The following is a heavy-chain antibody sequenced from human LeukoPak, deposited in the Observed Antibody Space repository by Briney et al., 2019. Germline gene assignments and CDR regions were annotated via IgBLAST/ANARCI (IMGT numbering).Heavy chain of an antibody. Sequence: PSETLSLTCTVSGGSISSGGYYWSWIRQHPGKGLEWIGYIYYSGSTYYNPSLKSRVTISVDTSKNQFSLKLSSVTAADTAVYYCARGPDCSSTSCYNAVPNYYYGMDVWGQGTTVTVSS. J-gene: IGHJ6*02. D-gene: IGHD2-2*02. V-gene: IGHV4-31*03. CDR1: GGSISSGGYY. CDR2: IYYSGST. CDR3: ARGPDCSSTSCYNAVPNYYYGMDV.